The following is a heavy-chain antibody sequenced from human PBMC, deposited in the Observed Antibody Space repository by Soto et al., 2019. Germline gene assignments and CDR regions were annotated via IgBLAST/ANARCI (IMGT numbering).Heavy chain of an antibody. V-gene: IGHV1-69*01. J-gene: IGHJ4*02. Sequence: QVQLVQSGAEVKKPGSSVKVSCKASGGTFSSYAISWVRQAPGQGLEWMGGIIPIFGTANYAQKFQGRVTITADESSSRAYMELSSLRSEDTAVYYCATSIADRHLTLSDYWCQGTLFTVSS. CDR2: IIPIFGTA. CDR3: ATSIADRHLTLSDY. D-gene: IGHD6-6*01. CDR1: GGTFSSYA.